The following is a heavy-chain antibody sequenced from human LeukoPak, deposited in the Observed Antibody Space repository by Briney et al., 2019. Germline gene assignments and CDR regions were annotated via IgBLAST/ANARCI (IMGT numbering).Heavy chain of an antibody. D-gene: IGHD5-12*01. CDR2: MNPNSGNT. CDR3: AKAGIMATMNADWFDP. J-gene: IGHJ5*02. CDR1: GYTFTSYD. V-gene: IGHV1-8*01. Sequence: VASVKVSCKASGYTFTSYDINWVRQATAQGLAWMGLMNPNSGNTGYARKFQGRVTMTRDTSISTAYLELSSLRSEDTAVYYCAKAGIMATMNADWFDPWGQGTLVTVSS.